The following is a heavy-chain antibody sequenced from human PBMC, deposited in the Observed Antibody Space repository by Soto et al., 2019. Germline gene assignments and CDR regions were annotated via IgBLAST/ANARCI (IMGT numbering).Heavy chain of an antibody. CDR3: ARGTKGDYSY. V-gene: IGHV4-31*03. CDR1: GGSISSGGYY. D-gene: IGHD4-17*01. Sequence: SETLSLTCTVSGGSISSGGYYWSWIRQHPGKGLEWIGYIYYSGSTYYNPSLKSRVTISVDTSKNQFSLKLSSVTAADTAVYYCARGTKGDYSYWGQGTLVTVSS. CDR2: IYYSGST. J-gene: IGHJ4*02.